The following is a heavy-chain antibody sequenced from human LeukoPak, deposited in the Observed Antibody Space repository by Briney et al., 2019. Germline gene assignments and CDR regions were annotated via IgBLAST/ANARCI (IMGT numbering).Heavy chain of an antibody. CDR3: ARQSPYGASTPDVFDV. Sequence: GGSLRLSCAASEFSFSSYTMNWVRQAPGKGLEWVSSISTGSSYIYYRDSVKGRFSISRDNAKKSLFLQMSSLRAEDTAVYYCARQSPYGASTPDVFDVWGQGTMVTVSS. CDR2: ISTGSSYI. D-gene: IGHD4-17*01. J-gene: IGHJ3*01. CDR1: EFSFSSYT. V-gene: IGHV3-21*01.